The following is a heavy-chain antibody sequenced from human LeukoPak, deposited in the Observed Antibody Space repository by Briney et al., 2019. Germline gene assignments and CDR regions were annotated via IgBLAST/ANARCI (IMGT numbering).Heavy chain of an antibody. CDR2: VYSNGGT. V-gene: IGHV4-61*02. Sequence: PSETLSLTCTVSGGSISSANYYWGCILQPAGRGLELIGRVYSNGGTNYNPSLKSRATLSLDTSKSQLSLKLTSVTAADTAVYYCARDLSDYGVAFDVWGQGTVVTVSS. CDR1: GGSISSANYY. CDR3: ARDLSDYGVAFDV. J-gene: IGHJ3*01. D-gene: IGHD4-17*01.